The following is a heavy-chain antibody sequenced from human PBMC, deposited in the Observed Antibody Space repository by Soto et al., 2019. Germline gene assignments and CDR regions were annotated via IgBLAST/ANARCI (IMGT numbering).Heavy chain of an antibody. V-gene: IGHV3-23*01. CDR3: AKEAVGYCSSTSCYAYYDFWSGYYTGFDY. Sequence: GGSLRLSCAASGFTFSSYAMSWVRQAPGKGLEWVSAISGSGGSTYYADSVKGRFTISRDNSKNTLYLQMNSLRAEDTAVYYCAKEAVGYCSSTSCYAYYDFWSGYYTGFDYWGQGTLVTVSS. CDR2: ISGSGGST. D-gene: IGHD2-2*01. CDR1: GFTFSSYA. J-gene: IGHJ4*02.